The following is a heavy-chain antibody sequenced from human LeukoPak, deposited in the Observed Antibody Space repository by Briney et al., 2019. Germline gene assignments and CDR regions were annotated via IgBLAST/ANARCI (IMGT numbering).Heavy chain of an antibody. D-gene: IGHD2-21*01. J-gene: IGHJ5*02. V-gene: IGHV4-61*02. CDR3: AREKIGFDP. CDR2: IYTSGST. Sequence: SETLSLTCTVSGGSISSGSYYWSWIRQPAGKGLEWIGRIYTSGSTNYNPSLKSRVTISVDTSKNQFSLKLSSVTAADTAVYYCAREKIGFDPWGQGTLVTASS. CDR1: GGSISSGSYY.